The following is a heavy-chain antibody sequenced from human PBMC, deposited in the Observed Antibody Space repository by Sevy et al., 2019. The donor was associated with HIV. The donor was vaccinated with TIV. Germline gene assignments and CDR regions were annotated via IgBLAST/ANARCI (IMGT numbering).Heavy chain of an antibody. CDR1: GFTFSSYW. CDR2: IKQEGSEK. Sequence: GGSLRLSCAASGFTFSSYWMSWVRQAPGKGLEWVANIKQEGSEKYYVDSVKGRFTISRDNAKNSLYLQMNSLRAEDTAVYYCARDNDYYYNGMDVWGQGTTVTVSS. CDR3: ARDNDYYYNGMDV. J-gene: IGHJ6*01. V-gene: IGHV3-7*01.